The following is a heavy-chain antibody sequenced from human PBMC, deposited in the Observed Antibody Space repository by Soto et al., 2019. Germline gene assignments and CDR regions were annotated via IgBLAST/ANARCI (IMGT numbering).Heavy chain of an antibody. CDR3: AAGASYYDILTDIRDAFDI. V-gene: IGHV1-58*02. J-gene: IGHJ3*02. CDR2: IVVGSGNT. CDR1: GFTFTSSA. Sequence: SVKVSCKASGFTFTSSAMQWVRQARGQRLEWIGWIVVGSGNTNYAQKFQERVTITRDMSTSTAYMELSSLRSEDTAVYYCAAGASYYDILTDIRDAFDIWGQGTMVTVSS. D-gene: IGHD3-9*01.